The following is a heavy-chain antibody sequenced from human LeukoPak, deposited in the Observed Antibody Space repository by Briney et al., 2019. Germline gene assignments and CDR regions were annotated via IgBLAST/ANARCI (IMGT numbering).Heavy chain of an antibody. V-gene: IGHV4-34*01. CDR3: ARGPSYYYDSSGYFPDY. D-gene: IGHD3-22*01. J-gene: IGHJ4*02. CDR2: ISHRGST. Sequence: PSETLSLTCAVYGGSFSGYYWSWIRQPPGKGREWIGEISHRGSTNYNPSLKSRVTISVDTSKNQFSLKLSSVTAADTAVYYCARGPSYYYDSSGYFPDYRGQGTLVTVS. CDR1: GGSFSGYY.